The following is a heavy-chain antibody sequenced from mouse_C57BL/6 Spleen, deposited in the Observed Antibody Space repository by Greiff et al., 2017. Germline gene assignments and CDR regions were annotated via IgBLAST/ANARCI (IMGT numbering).Heavy chain of an antibody. Sequence: QVQLQQSGPELVKPGASVKISCKASGYAFSSSWMNWVKQRPGKGLEWIGRIYPGDGDTNYNGKFKGKATLTADKSSSTAYMQLSSLTSEDSAVYFCARGGTYYEGHYAMDYWGQGTSVTVSS. V-gene: IGHV1-82*01. CDR1: GYAFSSSW. CDR2: IYPGDGDT. D-gene: IGHD1-1*01. J-gene: IGHJ4*01. CDR3: ARGGTYYEGHYAMDY.